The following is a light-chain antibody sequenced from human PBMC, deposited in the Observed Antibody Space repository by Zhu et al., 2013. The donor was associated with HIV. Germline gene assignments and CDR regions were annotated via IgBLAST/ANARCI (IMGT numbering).Light chain of an antibody. J-gene: IGKJ1*01. Sequence: DIVLTQSPGTLSLSPGERATLSCRASQSISSRYLAWYQQKPGQSPRLLIYDASNRATGIPARFSGSGSGTDFTLTISSLEPEDFAVYYCQQRSYWPTFGQGTKVEIK. CDR1: QSISSRY. CDR3: QQRSYWPT. V-gene: IGKV3-11*01. CDR2: DAS.